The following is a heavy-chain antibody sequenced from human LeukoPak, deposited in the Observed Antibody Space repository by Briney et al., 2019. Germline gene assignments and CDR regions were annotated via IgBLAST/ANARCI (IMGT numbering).Heavy chain of an antibody. D-gene: IGHD6-19*01. CDR3: AREEQWHKEAFDI. CDR1: GGTFSSYA. CDR2: IIPIFGTA. Sequence: GASVKVSCKASGGTFSSYAISWVRQAPGQGLEWMGGIIPIFGTANYAQKFQGRVTITADESTSTAYMELSSLRSEDTAVYYCAREEQWHKEAFDIWGHGTMVTVSS. V-gene: IGHV1-69*13. J-gene: IGHJ3*02.